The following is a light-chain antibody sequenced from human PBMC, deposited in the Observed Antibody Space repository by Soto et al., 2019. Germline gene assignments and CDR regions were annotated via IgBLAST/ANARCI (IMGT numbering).Light chain of an antibody. CDR1: QSVSRSQ. CDR3: QHYSSSWT. V-gene: IGKV3-20*01. J-gene: IGKJ1*01. Sequence: EIEVTQSPCTVSSSTVVRATLSCRASQSVSRSQLAWYQQKTGQAPRLLIYGVSSRATRIPLRFSGNGSGTDFTLTISSLQPEDFATYYCQHYSSSWTFGQGTKVDIK. CDR2: GVS.